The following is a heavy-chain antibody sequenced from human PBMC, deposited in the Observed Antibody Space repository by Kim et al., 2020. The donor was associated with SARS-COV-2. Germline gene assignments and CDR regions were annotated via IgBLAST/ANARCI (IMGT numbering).Heavy chain of an antibody. Sequence: YADSVEGRFTISRDNAKNSLYRQMNSLRAEDTAVYYCARDRGSGWYYFDYWGQGTLVTVSS. CDR3: ARDRGSGWYYFDY. V-gene: IGHV3-21*01. D-gene: IGHD6-19*01. J-gene: IGHJ4*02.